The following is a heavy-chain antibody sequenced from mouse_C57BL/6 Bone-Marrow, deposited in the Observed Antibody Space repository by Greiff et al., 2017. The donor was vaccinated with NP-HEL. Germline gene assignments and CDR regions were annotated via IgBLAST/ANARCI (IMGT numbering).Heavy chain of an antibody. D-gene: IGHD4-1*01. Sequence: EVQLVESGGDLVKPGGSLKLSCAASGFTFSSYGMSWVRQTPDKRLEWVATISSGGSYTYYPDSVKGRFTISRDNAKNTLYLQMSSLKSEDTAMYYCARTGTWFADWGQGTLVTVSA. V-gene: IGHV5-6*01. J-gene: IGHJ3*01. CDR2: ISSGGSYT. CDR1: GFTFSSYG. CDR3: ARTGTWFAD.